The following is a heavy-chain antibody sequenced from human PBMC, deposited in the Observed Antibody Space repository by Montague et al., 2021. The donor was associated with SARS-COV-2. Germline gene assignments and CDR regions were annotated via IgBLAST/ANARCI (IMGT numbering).Heavy chain of an antibody. CDR3: ARDFDS. V-gene: IGHV4-59*13. J-gene: IGHJ4*02. Sequence: SETLSLTRTVSGGSISSYYWSWIRQPPGKGLEWIGYMYYSGSTNYNPSLKGRVTLSVDTSKNQFSLKLSSVTAADTAVFYCARDFDSWGQGTLVTVSS. CDR2: MYYSGST. CDR1: GGSISSYY.